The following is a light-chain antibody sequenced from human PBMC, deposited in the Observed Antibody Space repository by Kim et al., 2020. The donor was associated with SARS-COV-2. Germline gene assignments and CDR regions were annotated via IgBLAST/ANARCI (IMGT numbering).Light chain of an antibody. CDR3: QQYGSTRLT. Sequence: EIVLTQSPGILSLSPGESVTLSCRASESVSSSYLAWYQQKSGQAPRLLIYAASSRVTGIPDRFSGRGSGTAFILTISRVEPEDSAVYYCQQYGSTRLTFGQGTRLEIK. J-gene: IGKJ5*01. V-gene: IGKV3-20*01. CDR1: ESVSSSY. CDR2: AAS.